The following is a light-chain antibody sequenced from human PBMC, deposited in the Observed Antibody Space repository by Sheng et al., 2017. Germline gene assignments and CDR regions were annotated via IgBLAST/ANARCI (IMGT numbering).Light chain of an antibody. CDR1: QSISNY. J-gene: IGKJ3*01. CDR3: QQYEDLPPFS. V-gene: IGKV1-33*01. Sequence: DIQMTQSPSSLSASVGDRVIITCRASQSISNYLNWYQQKPGKAPKLLIYEASNLGAGVPSRFSGSGSGTDFRLVINSLQPEDFATYYCQQYEDLPPFSFGPGTRVDFK. CDR2: EAS.